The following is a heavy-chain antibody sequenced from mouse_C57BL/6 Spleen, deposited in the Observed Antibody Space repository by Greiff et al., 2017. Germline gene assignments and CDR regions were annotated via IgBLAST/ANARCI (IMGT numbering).Heavy chain of an antibody. CDR1: GFNIKDYY. J-gene: IGHJ3*01. Sequence: VQLQQSGAELVRPGASVKLSCTASGFNIKDYYMHWVKQRPEQGLEWIGRIDSEDGDSEKAPKYQGKATMTTETYANTACLQLSSLKSEDTAVYYCTTPSYFGPWFAYWGQGTLVTVSA. CDR3: TTPSYFGPWFAY. D-gene: IGHD1-1*01. V-gene: IGHV14-1*01. CDR2: IDSEDGDS.